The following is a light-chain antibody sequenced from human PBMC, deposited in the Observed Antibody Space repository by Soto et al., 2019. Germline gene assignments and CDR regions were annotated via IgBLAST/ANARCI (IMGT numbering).Light chain of an antibody. CDR2: DGS. V-gene: IGKV3-20*01. Sequence: VFPPSPDPLCLCLDASSTLSCRASQSVGSSYLAWYQQKPGQAPRLLIYDGSNRATGIPDRFSGSGSGTDFTLTISRLQPEDFAVYYCQQYTYAPWTFGQGTKVDIK. CDR3: QQYTYAPWT. CDR1: QSVGSSY. J-gene: IGKJ1*01.